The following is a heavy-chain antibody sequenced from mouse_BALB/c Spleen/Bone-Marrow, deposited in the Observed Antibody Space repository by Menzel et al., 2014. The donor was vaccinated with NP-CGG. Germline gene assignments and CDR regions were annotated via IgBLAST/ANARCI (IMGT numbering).Heavy chain of an antibody. CDR1: GYTFTNYW. CDR3: ARRGTGVDY. Sequence: VKLVESGAELVRPGTSVKISCKASGYTFTNYWLGWVKQRPGHGLEWIGDIYPGGGYTNHNETFKGKATLTADTSSSTAYMQLSSLTSEDSAVYFCARRGTGVDYWGQGTTLTVSS. D-gene: IGHD4-1*01. J-gene: IGHJ2*01. CDR2: IYPGGGYT. V-gene: IGHV1-63*02.